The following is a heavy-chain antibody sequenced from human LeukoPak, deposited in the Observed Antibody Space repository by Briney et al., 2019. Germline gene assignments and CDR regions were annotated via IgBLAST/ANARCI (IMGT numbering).Heavy chain of an antibody. J-gene: IGHJ4*02. Sequence: SGGSLRLSCGVSGFTFRNYWMTWVRQVPGKGLEWVVNINEGGNEKNCVDSVKGRFTVSRDNAQNSLYLQMNSLRVEDTAVYYCARHPNSNWDYWGQGTLVTVSS. D-gene: IGHD1-1*01. CDR3: ARHPNSNWDY. CDR2: INEGGNEK. V-gene: IGHV3-7*03. CDR1: GFTFRNYW.